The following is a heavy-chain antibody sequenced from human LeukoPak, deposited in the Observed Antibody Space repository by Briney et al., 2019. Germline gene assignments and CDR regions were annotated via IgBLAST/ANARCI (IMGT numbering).Heavy chain of an antibody. CDR1: GFTFSSYA. D-gene: IGHD3-9*01. V-gene: IGHV3-23*01. CDR2: ISGSGGST. J-gene: IGHJ4*02. Sequence: GGFLRLSCEASGFTFSSYAIRWVRQAPGKGLEWVSVISGSGGSTYYADSVKGRFTISRDNSKNTLYLQMNSLRAEDTAVYYCAKVHRYNFDYWGQGTLVTVSS. CDR3: AKVHRYNFDY.